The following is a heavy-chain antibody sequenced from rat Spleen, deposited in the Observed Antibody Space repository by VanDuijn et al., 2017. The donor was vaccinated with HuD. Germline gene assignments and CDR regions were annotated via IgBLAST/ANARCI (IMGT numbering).Heavy chain of an antibody. D-gene: IGHD1-2*01. Sequence: EVQLVESGGGLVQPGRSLKLSCAASGFTYSNYVMAWVRQAPKKGLEWVATISYDDSSTYYRDSVKGRLTISRDNAKSTLYLQMDSLRSEDTATYYCARPDYSRFDYWGQGVMVTVSS. J-gene: IGHJ2*01. V-gene: IGHV5-7*01. CDR1: GFTYSNYV. CDR3: ARPDYSRFDY. CDR2: ISYDDSST.